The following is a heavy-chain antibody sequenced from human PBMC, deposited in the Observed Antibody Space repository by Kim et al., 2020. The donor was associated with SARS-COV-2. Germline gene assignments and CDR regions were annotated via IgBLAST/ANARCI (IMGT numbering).Heavy chain of an antibody. CDR3: ARVRRGSGSYIFNEFGY. Sequence: SLRLSCAASGFTFSSYAMHWVRQAPGKGLEWVAVISYDGSNKYYADSVKGRFTISRDNSKNTLYLQMNSLRAEDTAVYYCARVRRGSGSYIFNEFGYW. CDR1: GFTFSSYA. J-gene: IGHJ4*01. V-gene: IGHV3-30*04. D-gene: IGHD3-10*01. CDR2: ISYDGSNK.